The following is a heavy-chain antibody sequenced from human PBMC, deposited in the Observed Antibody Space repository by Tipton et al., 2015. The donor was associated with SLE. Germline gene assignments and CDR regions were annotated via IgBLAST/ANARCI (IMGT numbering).Heavy chain of an antibody. CDR3: ARGGYSSGWYGDYFVY. J-gene: IGHJ4*02. Sequence: LRLSCEASGFTFSNAWMSWVRQAPGKGLEWIGYISYSGSTNYSPSLKSRVTISLDTSKTQFSLKLRSVTAADTAIYYCARGGYSSGWYGDYFVYCGQGTLVTVSS. CDR1: GFTFSNAW. V-gene: IGHV4-59*01. D-gene: IGHD6-19*01. CDR2: ISYSGST.